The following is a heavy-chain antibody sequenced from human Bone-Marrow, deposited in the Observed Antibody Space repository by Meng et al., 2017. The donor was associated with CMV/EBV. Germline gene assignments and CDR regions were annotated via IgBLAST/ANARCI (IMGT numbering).Heavy chain of an antibody. V-gene: IGHV4-39*07. CDR1: GGSISSSSYY. CDR2: IYYSGST. J-gene: IGHJ4*02. CDR3: ASADSGSYDY. Sequence: SETLSLTCTVSGGSISSSSYYWGWIRQPPGKGLEWIGSIYYSGSTNYNPSLKSRVTISVDTSKNQFSLKLSSVTAADTAVYYCASADSGSYDYWGQGTLVTVSS. D-gene: IGHD1-26*01.